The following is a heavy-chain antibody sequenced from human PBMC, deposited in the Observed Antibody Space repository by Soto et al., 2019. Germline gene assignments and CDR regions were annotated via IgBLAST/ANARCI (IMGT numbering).Heavy chain of an antibody. CDR3: ARHHPGGYCSSTSCYTFDY. V-gene: IGHV4-30-4*01. D-gene: IGHD2-2*02. CDR1: GDSITDGDYY. J-gene: IGHJ4*02. Sequence: PSETLSLTCTVSGDSITDGDYYWSWIRQPPGKDLEWIAYIYYNGIIHYNPSLKSRVTISLDPSKNQFSLTMTSVTDADTAVYYCARHHPGGYCSSTSCYTFDYWGQGTLVTVSS. CDR2: IYYNGII.